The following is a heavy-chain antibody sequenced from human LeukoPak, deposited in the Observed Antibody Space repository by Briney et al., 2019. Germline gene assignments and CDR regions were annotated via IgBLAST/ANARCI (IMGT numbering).Heavy chain of an antibody. CDR3: AIFQGTYGDNGKDY. CDR2: IIPMSGTA. CDR1: GGFFKNYA. J-gene: IGHJ4*02. D-gene: IGHD4-17*01. Sequence: ASVKVSCKASGGFFKNYAFNWVRQAPGQGLEWRGGIIPMSGTAKYAPRFQDKVTITADESTSTVYMEVSSLRAEDTAVFYCAIFQGTYGDNGKDYWGQGTLVSVSS. V-gene: IGHV1-69*13.